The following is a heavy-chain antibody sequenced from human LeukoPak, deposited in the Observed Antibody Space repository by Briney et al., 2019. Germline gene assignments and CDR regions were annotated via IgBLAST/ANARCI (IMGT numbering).Heavy chain of an antibody. J-gene: IGHJ6*03. V-gene: IGHV4-4*07. D-gene: IGHD3-10*01. Sequence: SETLSLTCTVSGGSISSYYWSWIRQPAGKGLEWIGRIYTSGSTNYNPSLKSRVTMSVDTSKNQFSLKLSSVTAADTAVYYCARDGKYYYGSGSYHVYYYYYMDVWGKGTTVAVSS. CDR2: IYTSGST. CDR3: ARDGKYYYGSGSYHVYYYYYMDV. CDR1: GGSISSYY.